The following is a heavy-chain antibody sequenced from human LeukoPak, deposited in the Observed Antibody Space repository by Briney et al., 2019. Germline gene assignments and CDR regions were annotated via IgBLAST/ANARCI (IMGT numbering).Heavy chain of an antibody. CDR2: ISWNSGSI. Sequence: GGSLRLSCAASGFTFDDYAMHWVRQAPGKGLEWVSGISWNSGSIGYADSVKGRFTISRDNAKNSLYLRMNSLRAEDTALYYCAKSILSSGPEGGFDYWGQGTLVTVSS. CDR1: GFTFDDYA. CDR3: AKSILSSGPEGGFDY. V-gene: IGHV3-9*01. J-gene: IGHJ4*02. D-gene: IGHD3-22*01.